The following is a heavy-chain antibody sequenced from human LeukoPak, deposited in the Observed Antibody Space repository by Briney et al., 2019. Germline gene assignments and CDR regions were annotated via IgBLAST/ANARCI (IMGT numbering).Heavy chain of an antibody. D-gene: IGHD1-20*01. CDR3: AKTNNWRVFDY. V-gene: IGHV3-9*01. J-gene: IGHJ4*02. CDR1: GFTFDDYA. Sequence: SWGPLRLSCAASGFTFDDYAMHWVRQAPGKGLEWVLGISWNSGSIGYADSVKGRFTISRDNAKNSLYLQMNSLRAEDTALYYCAKTNNWRVFDYWGQGTLVSVSS. CDR2: ISWNSGSI.